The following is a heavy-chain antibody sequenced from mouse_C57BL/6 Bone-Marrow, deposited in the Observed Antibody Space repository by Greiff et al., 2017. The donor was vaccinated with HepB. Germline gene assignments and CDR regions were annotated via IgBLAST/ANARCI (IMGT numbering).Heavy chain of an antibody. CDR1: GYAFSSSW. Sequence: QVQLQQSGPELVKPGASVKISCKASGYAFSSSWMNWVKQRPGKGLEWIGRIYPGDGDTNYNGKFKGKATLTADKSSSTAYMQLSSLTSEDSAVYFWARWPIYHGNYGYWYFDGWGTGTTGTGSS. D-gene: IGHD2-1*01. CDR3: ARWPIYHGNYGYWYFDG. J-gene: IGHJ1*02. V-gene: IGHV1-82*01. CDR2: IYPGDGDT.